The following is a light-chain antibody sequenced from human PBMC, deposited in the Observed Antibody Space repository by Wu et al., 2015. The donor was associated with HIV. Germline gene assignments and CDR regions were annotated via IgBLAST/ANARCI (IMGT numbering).Light chain of an antibody. J-gene: IGKJ3*01. CDR3: QQYLSTPFT. CDR2: SAS. V-gene: IGKV1-8*01. CDR1: QGIDNY. Sequence: AIRMTQSPSSLSASTGDRVAITCRASQGIDNYLAWYQQKPGKVPKLLIYSASTLQSGVPSRFSGSGSGTDFTLTISCLQSEDFATYYCQQYLSTPFTFGPGTKVDIK.